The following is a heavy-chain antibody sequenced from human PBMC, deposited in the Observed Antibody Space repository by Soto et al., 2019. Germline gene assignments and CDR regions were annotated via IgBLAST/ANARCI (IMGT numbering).Heavy chain of an antibody. Sequence: QVQLVQSGAEVKKPGASVKVSCKASGYTFTSYYMHWVRQAPGQGLEWMGIINPSGGSTSYAQKFQGRVTTTSDTSTSTVYMELSSLRSEDTAVYYCASAAQWLAHFDYWGQGTLVTVSS. CDR2: INPSGGST. D-gene: IGHD6-19*01. V-gene: IGHV1-46*01. CDR3: ASAAQWLAHFDY. CDR1: GYTFTSYY. J-gene: IGHJ4*02.